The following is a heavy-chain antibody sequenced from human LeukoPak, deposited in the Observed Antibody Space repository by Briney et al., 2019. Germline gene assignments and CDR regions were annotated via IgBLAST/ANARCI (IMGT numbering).Heavy chain of an antibody. V-gene: IGHV3-7*01. Sequence: GGSLRLSCAASGFTFSIYWMSWVRQAPGKGLEWVANIKQDGSERYYVDSVKGRFTLSRGNAKNSLYLQMNSLRAEDTAVYYCARDHLATVVYVFDYWGQGTLVTVSS. CDR1: GFTFSIYW. CDR2: IKQDGSER. J-gene: IGHJ4*02. CDR3: ARDHLATVVYVFDY. D-gene: IGHD4-23*01.